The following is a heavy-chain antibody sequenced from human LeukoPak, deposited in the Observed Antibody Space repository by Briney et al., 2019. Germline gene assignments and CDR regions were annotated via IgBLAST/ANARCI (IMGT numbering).Heavy chain of an antibody. V-gene: IGHV1-2*02. Sequence: ASVKVSCKASGYTFTGYYMHWVRQAPGQGLEWMGWINPNSGGTNYAQKFQGRVTMTRDTSISTAYMELSRLRSDDTAVYYCARSGDYDFWSGYHYYYMDGWGKGTTVTVSS. CDR3: ARSGDYDFWSGYHYYYMDG. CDR2: INPNSGGT. CDR1: GYTFTGYY. J-gene: IGHJ6*03. D-gene: IGHD3-3*01.